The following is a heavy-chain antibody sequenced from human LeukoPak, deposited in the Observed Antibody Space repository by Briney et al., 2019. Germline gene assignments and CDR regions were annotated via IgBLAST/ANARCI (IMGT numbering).Heavy chain of an antibody. Sequence: GGSLRLSCAASGFTFSSYGMHWVRQAPGKGLEWVAFIRYDGSNKYYADSVKGRFTISRDNSKNTLYLQMNSLRAEDTAVYYCAKGWPVRGVLTPPDYWGQGTLVTVSS. CDR2: IRYDGSNK. CDR3: AKGWPVRGVLTPPDY. J-gene: IGHJ4*02. D-gene: IGHD3-10*01. V-gene: IGHV3-30*02. CDR1: GFTFSSYG.